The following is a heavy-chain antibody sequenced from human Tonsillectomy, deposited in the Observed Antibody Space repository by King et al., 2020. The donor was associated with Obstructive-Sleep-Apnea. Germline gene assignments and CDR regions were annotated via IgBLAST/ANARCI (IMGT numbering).Heavy chain of an antibody. V-gene: IGHV3-23*04. Sequence: DVQLVESGGGMVQPGGSLRLSCAASGFTFSSYGISWVRQAPGKGLEWGSAINTRGTTFYAGSVRGRFSISWDNSKYTVNLQVNSLRAEDTALYYCAKEGGGSGVYWVDSWGQGTLVTVSS. CDR1: GFTFSSYG. J-gene: IGHJ4*02. D-gene: IGHD3-10*01. CDR3: AKEGGGSGVYWVDS. CDR2: INTRGTT.